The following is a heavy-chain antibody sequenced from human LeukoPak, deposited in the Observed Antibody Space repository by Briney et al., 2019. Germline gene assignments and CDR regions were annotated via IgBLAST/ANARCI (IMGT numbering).Heavy chain of an antibody. D-gene: IGHD2-2*01. J-gene: IGHJ4*02. V-gene: IGHV4-61*01. CDR1: GGSISSGSYY. CDR2: VYDTGST. Sequence: PSQTLSLTCTVSGGSISSGSYYWTWIRQPPGKGLEWIGYVYDTGSTDYNPSLKSRVTISVDTSKNQFSLRLNSVTAADTAIYYCAREKIAMRAFDSWGQGTLVTVSS. CDR3: AREKIAMRAFDS.